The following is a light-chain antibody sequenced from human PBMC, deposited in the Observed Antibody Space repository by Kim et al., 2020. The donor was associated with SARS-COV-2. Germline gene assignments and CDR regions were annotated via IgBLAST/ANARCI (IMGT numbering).Light chain of an antibody. J-gene: IGLJ2*01. CDR2: RNN. Sequence: ELTQPPSASGTPGQRVTISCSGSSSNIGSNYVYWYQQLPGTAPKLLIYRNNQRPSGVPDRSSGSKSGTSASLAISGLRSEDEADYYCAAWDDSLSGQVFGGGTQLTVL. CDR1: SSNIGSNY. V-gene: IGLV1-47*01. CDR3: AAWDDSLSGQV.